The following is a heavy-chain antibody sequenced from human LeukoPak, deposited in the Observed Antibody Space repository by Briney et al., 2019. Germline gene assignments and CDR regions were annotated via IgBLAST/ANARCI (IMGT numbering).Heavy chain of an antibody. J-gene: IGHJ6*03. CDR1: GYTFTGYY. V-gene: IGHV1-2*02. Sequence: GASVKVSCKASGYTFTGYYMHWVRQAPGQGLECMGWINPNSGGTNYAQKFQGRVTMTRDTSISTAYMELSRLRSDDTAVYYCARDRVTIFGVGYYMDVWGKGTTVTVSS. D-gene: IGHD3-3*01. CDR3: ARDRVTIFGVGYYMDV. CDR2: INPNSGGT.